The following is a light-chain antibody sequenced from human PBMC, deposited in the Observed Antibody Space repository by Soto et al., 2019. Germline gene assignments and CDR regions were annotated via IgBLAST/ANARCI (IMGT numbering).Light chain of an antibody. CDR3: CSYAGSYSYV. Sequence: QSALTQPRSVSGSPGQSVTISCTGTNSDVGGYKYVSWYQQYPGKAPKLMIYDVSKRPSGVPDRFSGSKSVNTASLTISGLQAADEADYFCCSYAGSYSYVFGTGTKVTVL. CDR1: NSDVGGYKY. V-gene: IGLV2-11*01. CDR2: DVS. J-gene: IGLJ1*01.